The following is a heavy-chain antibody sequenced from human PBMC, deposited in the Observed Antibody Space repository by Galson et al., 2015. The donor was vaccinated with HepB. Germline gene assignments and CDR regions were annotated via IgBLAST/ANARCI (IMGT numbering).Heavy chain of an antibody. J-gene: IGHJ4*02. CDR1: GFSLSTSGVG. D-gene: IGHD4-23*01. Sequence: PALVKPTQTLTLTCTFSGFSLSTSGVGVGWIRQPPGKALEWLALIYWDDDKRYSPSLKSRLTITKDTSKNQVVLTMTNMDPVDTATYYCAHSPDYGGSSGFDYWGQGTLVTVSS. CDR3: AHSPDYGGSSGFDY. CDR2: IYWDDDK. V-gene: IGHV2-5*02.